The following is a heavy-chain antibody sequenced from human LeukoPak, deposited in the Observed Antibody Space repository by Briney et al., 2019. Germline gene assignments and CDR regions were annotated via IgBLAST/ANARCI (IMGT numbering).Heavy chain of an antibody. Sequence: GGSLRLSCAASGFTFSSYGMSWVRQAPGKGLEWVSGIRGSDGSTYYADSVRGRFTISRDNSKNTLYLQMNSLRAEDTAVYYCAKPPSYSDAFHIWGQGTMVTVSS. V-gene: IGHV3-23*01. D-gene: IGHD2-15*01. CDR2: IRGSDGST. CDR3: AKPPSYSDAFHI. J-gene: IGHJ3*02. CDR1: GFTFSSYG.